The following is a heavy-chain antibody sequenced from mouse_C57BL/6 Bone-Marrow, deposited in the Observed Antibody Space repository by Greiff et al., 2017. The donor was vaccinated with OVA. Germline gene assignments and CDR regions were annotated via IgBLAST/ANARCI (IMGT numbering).Heavy chain of an antibody. D-gene: IGHD3-2*02. CDR3: TSYSSGLYYFDY. CDR2: IDPENGDT. Sequence: VQLQQSGAELVRPGASVKLSCTASGFNIKDDYMHWVKQRPEQGLEWIGWIDPENGDTEYASKFQGKATITADTSSNTAYLQLSSLTSEDTAVYYCTSYSSGLYYFDYWGQGTTLTVSS. CDR1: GFNIKDDY. J-gene: IGHJ2*01. V-gene: IGHV14-4*01.